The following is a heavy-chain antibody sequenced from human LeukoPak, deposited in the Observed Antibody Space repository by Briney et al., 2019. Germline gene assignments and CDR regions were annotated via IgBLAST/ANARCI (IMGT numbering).Heavy chain of an antibody. D-gene: IGHD2-2*01. V-gene: IGHV4-59*12. CDR1: GGSISSYY. J-gene: IGHJ3*02. CDR2: IYYSGST. Sequence: SETLSLTCAVSGGSISSYYWSWIRQPPGKGLEWIGYIYYSGSTNYNPSLKSRVTISVDTSKNQFSLKLSSVTAADTAVYYCARDPGVAYCSSTSCLRDAFDIWGQGTMVTVSS. CDR3: ARDPGVAYCSSTSCLRDAFDI.